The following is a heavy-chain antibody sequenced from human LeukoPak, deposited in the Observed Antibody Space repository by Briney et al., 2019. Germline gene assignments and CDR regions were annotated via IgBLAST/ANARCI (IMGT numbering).Heavy chain of an antibody. CDR1: GYTLIESS. J-gene: IGHJ5*02. CDR3: AAGGAAGNWFDP. Sequence: ASVKVSCKVSGYTLIESSMHWVRQAPGKGLEWMGGFDPEDGETIYAQKFQGRVTMTEDTSTDTAYMELSSLRSEDTAVYYCAAGGAAGNWFDPWGQGTLVTVSS. V-gene: IGHV1-24*01. D-gene: IGHD6-13*01. CDR2: FDPEDGET.